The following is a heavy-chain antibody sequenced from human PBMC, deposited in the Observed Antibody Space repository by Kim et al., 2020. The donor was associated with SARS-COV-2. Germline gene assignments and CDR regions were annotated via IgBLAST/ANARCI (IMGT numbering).Heavy chain of an antibody. CDR3: AKDLYYYDSSASLGIAFDI. CDR2: ISYDGSNK. J-gene: IGHJ3*02. Sequence: GGSLRLSCAASGFTFSSYGMHWVRQAPGKGLEWVAVISYDGSNKYYADSVKGRFTISRDNSKNTLYLQMNSLRAEDTAVYYCAKDLYYYDSSASLGIAFDIWGQGTMVTVSS. CDR1: GFTFSSYG. D-gene: IGHD3-22*01. V-gene: IGHV3-30*18.